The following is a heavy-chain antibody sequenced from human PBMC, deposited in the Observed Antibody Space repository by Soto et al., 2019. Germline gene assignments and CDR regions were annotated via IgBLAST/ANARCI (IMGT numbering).Heavy chain of an antibody. Sequence: GGSLRLSCAASGFTVSSNYMNWVRQAPGKGLEWVSVIYSGGSTYYADSVKGRFTISRDNSKNTLYLQMNSLRAEDTAVYYCAREANDPVVVAANWFDPWGQGTLVTVSS. CDR3: AREANDPVVVAANWFDP. J-gene: IGHJ5*02. CDR2: IYSGGST. D-gene: IGHD2-15*01. V-gene: IGHV3-66*01. CDR1: GFTVSSNY.